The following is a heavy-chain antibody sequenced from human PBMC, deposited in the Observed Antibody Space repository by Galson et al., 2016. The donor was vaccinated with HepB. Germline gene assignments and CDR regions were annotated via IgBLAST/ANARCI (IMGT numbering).Heavy chain of an antibody. CDR2: IYRSGAA. CDR1: GFRFSDHY. J-gene: IGHJ3*02. D-gene: IGHD3-22*01. CDR3: ARGSTTYYYDRNGMPDAFDI. Sequence: SLRLSCAASGFRFSDHYIDWVRQAPGTGLEWVSVIYRSGAAYFADSVKGRFTSSRDNSKDTLYLQMNSLRAEDSAVYYCARGSTTYYYDRNGMPDAFDIWGQGTMVIVSS. V-gene: IGHV3-53*01.